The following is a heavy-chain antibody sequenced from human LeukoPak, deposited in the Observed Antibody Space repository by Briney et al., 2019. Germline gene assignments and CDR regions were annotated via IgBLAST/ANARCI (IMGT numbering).Heavy chain of an antibody. J-gene: IGHJ5*02. V-gene: IGHV3-23*01. D-gene: IGHD1-26*01. Sequence: GGSLRLSCAASGFTFSSYAMSWVRQAPGKGLERVSAISGSGGSTYYADSVKGRFTISRDNSKNTLYLQVNSLRTEDTAVYYCAKGPALSFPHPYNWFDPWGQGTLVTVSS. CDR1: GFTFSSYA. CDR2: ISGSGGST. CDR3: AKGPALSFPHPYNWFDP.